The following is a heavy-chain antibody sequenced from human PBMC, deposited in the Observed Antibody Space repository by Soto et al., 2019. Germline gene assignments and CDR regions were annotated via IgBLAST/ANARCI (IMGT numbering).Heavy chain of an antibody. CDR1: GGSISSSSYY. CDR2: IYYSGST. CDR3: ARLGSGSYSSGDY. Sequence: TSETLSLTCTVSGGSISSSSYYWGWIRQPPGKGLEWIGSIYYSGSTYYNPSLKSRVTISVDTSKNQFSLKLSSVTAADTAVYYCARLGSGSYSSGDYWGQGTLVTVSS. J-gene: IGHJ4*02. V-gene: IGHV4-39*01. D-gene: IGHD3-10*01.